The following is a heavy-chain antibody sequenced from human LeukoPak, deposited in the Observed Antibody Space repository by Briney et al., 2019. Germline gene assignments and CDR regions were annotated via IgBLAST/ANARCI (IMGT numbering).Heavy chain of an antibody. D-gene: IGHD3-22*01. J-gene: IGHJ4*02. CDR1: GGSISSSNW. Sequence: PSETLSLTCAVSGGSISSSNWWSWVRQPPGKGLEWIGEIYHSGSTNYNPSLKSRVTISVDKSKNQFSLKLSSVTAADTAVYYCASLNYYDSSGYSRPYFDYWGQGTLVTVSS. V-gene: IGHV4-4*02. CDR3: ASLNYYDSSGYSRPYFDY. CDR2: IYHSGST.